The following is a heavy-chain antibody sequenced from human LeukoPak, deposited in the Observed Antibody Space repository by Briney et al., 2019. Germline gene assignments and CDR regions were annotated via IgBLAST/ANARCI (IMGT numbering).Heavy chain of an antibody. CDR3: ATGHVDASGFDFMLPF. Sequence: GGSLRLSCAASGFTFSSSAMHWVLQAPGKGLEWLAVFSRDGINTYYTDSVKGRFTISRDNSKNIFYLQMNSLRIEDTAIYYCATGHVDASGFDFMLPFWGQGTLVSVSS. J-gene: IGHJ4*02. CDR1: GFTFSSSA. V-gene: IGHV3-30*10. D-gene: IGHD5-12*01. CDR2: FSRDGINT.